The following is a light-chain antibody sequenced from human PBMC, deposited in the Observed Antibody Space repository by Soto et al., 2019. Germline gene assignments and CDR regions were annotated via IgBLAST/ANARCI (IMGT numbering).Light chain of an antibody. CDR2: YDS. J-gene: IGLJ2*01. CDR1: NIGSKS. V-gene: IGLV3-21*04. CDR3: QVWDISSDHVV. Sequence: SYELTQPPSVSVAPGKTARITCGGNNIGSKSVHWYQQKPGQAPMLVIYYDSDRPSGIPERFSGSNSGNTATLTISRVEAGVEADYYCQVWDISSDHVVFGGGTKLTVL.